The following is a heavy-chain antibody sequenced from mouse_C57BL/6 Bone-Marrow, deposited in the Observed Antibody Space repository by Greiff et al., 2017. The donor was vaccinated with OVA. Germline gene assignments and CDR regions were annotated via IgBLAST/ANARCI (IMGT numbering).Heavy chain of an antibody. CDR1: GYTFTSYT. D-gene: IGHD3-2*02. CDR3: ARSSSGYVMDY. CDR2: INPSSGYT. Sequence: QVHVKQSGAELARPGASVKMSCKASGYTFTSYTMHWVKQRPGQGLEWIGYINPSSGYTKYNQKFKDKATLTADKSSSTAYMQLSSLTSEDSAVYYCARSSSGYVMDYWGQGTSVTVSS. V-gene: IGHV1-4*01. J-gene: IGHJ4*01.